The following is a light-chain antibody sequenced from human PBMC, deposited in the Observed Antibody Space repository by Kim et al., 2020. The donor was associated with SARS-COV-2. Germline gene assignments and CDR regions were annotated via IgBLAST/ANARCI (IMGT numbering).Light chain of an antibody. V-gene: IGKV3-11*01. CDR1: QSVSSY. CDR2: DAS. J-gene: IGKJ2*01. Sequence: EIVLTQSSSTLSLSPGERATLSCRASQSVSSYLAWYQQKPGQAPRLLIYDASNRATGIPARFSGSGSGTDFTLTLSSLEPEDFAVYYCQQRINWPRTFGQGTKVDIK. CDR3: QQRINWPRT.